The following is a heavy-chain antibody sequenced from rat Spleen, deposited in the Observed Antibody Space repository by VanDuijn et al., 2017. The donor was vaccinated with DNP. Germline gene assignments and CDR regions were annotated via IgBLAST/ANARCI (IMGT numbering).Heavy chain of an antibody. CDR2: ISYRGST. J-gene: IGHJ2*01. V-gene: IGHV3-1*01. Sequence: EVQLQESGPGLLKPSQSLSLTCSVTGYSITSSSRWNWIRRFPGNKLEWVGHISYRGSTTYNPSLKSRISIIRDTSKNQFFLQLNSVTAEDTATYYCARWGTYFDYWGQGVMVTVSS. CDR3: ARWGTYFDY. CDR1: GYSITSSS.